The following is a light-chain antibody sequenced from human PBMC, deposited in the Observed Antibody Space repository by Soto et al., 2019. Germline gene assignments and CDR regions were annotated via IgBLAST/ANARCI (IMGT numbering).Light chain of an antibody. J-gene: IGKJ3*01. V-gene: IGKV3-11*01. CDR3: QQRSHWPPT. CDR1: QSVSSY. Sequence: EIVLTQSPATLSLSPGERATLSCRASQSVSSYLAWYQQKPGQAPRLLIYDASNRATGIPARFSGSGSGTDFTLTINSLEPEDFAVYYCQQRSHWPPTFGPGTKVDIK. CDR2: DAS.